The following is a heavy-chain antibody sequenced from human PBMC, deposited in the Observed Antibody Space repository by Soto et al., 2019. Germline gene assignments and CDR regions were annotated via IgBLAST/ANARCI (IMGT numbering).Heavy chain of an antibody. CDR1: GFTFSSYG. CDR3: ARYCAYDSIYYCSSDRLDY. V-gene: IGHV3-33*01. Sequence: QVQLVESGGGVVQPGRSLRLSCAASGFTFSSYGMHWVRQAPGKGLEWVAVIWYDGSNKYYADSVKGRFTISRDNSKNTLYLQMNSLRAEDTAVYYCARYCAYDSIYYCSSDRLDYWGQGTLVTVSS. J-gene: IGHJ4*02. D-gene: IGHD3-22*01. CDR2: IWYDGSNK.